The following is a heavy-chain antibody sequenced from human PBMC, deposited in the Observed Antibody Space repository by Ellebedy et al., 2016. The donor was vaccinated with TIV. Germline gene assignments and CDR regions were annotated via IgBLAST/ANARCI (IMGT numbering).Heavy chain of an antibody. V-gene: IGHV3-30*18. D-gene: IGHD4-23*01. J-gene: IGHJ4*02. CDR1: GFIFGNYG. CDR2: ISYDTRNK. Sequence: PGGSLRLSCAGSGFIFGNYGMHWVRQAPGKGLEWVAVISYDTRNKYYADSVKGRFTISRDNSNNMMYLQMNSLNSEYTAVYYCAKDANFGGTDWGQGTLVTVSS. CDR3: AKDANFGGTD.